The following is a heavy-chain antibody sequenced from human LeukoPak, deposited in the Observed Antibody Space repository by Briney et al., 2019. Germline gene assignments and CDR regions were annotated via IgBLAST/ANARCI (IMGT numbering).Heavy chain of an antibody. CDR1: GFTFTTYA. Sequence: GGSLRLSCAASGFTFTTYAMSWVRQAPGKGLEWVSAISGSGGSTYYADSVKGRFTISRDNSKNTLYLQMNSLRAEDTAVYYCAVHYDTYYYYMDVWGKGTTVTISS. V-gene: IGHV3-23*01. J-gene: IGHJ6*03. CDR3: AVHYDTYYYYMDV. D-gene: IGHD3-22*01. CDR2: ISGSGGST.